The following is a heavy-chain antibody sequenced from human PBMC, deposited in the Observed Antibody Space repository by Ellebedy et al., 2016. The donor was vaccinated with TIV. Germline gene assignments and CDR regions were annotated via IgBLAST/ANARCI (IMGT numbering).Heavy chain of an antibody. J-gene: IGHJ4*02. CDR3: ARSNERVDFDY. D-gene: IGHD1-1*01. V-gene: IGHV3-74*01. CDR2: ITTNDE. CDR1: GSTLGGYW. Sequence: GESLKISCEVSGSTLGGYWMHWVRQAPGKGLVWVSRITTNDENYADSVKGRFTISRDNAKNTLYLQMNSLRAEDTAVYYCARSNERVDFDYWGQGTLVTVSS.